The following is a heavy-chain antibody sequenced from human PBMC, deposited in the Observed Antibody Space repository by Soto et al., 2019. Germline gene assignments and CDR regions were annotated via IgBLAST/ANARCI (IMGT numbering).Heavy chain of an antibody. CDR1: GFTVSSNY. CDR3: AREDSIIIPAVSDF. D-gene: IGHD2-2*01. V-gene: IGHV3-53*01. J-gene: IGHJ4*02. CDR2: IYSGGST. Sequence: GGSLRLSCAASGFTVSSNYMSWVRQVPGKGLEWVSVIYSGGSTYYADSVKGRFTISRDNSKSSVSLQMNTLRVEDTAVYYCAREDSIIIPAVSDFWGQGTLVTVSS.